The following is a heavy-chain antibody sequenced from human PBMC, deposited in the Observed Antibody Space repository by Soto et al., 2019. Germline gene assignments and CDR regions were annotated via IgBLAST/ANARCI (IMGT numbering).Heavy chain of an antibody. CDR3: ASGGSSLNFDS. J-gene: IGHJ4*02. CDR2: INSDGSST. CDR1: GFTFRSYW. D-gene: IGHD6-6*01. Sequence: GWALRLSCAASGFTFRSYWMQWVRQAPGKGLVWVSWINSDGSSTRYADSVKGRFTISRDNAKNTLYLQMNSLRAEDTAVYYCASGGSSLNFDSWGQGTLVTVSS. V-gene: IGHV3-74*01.